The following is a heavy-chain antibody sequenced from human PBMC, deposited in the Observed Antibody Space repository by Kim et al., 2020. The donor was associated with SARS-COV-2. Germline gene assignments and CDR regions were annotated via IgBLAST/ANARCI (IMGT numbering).Heavy chain of an antibody. CDR1: GYTFTSYG. CDR2: ISAYNGNT. J-gene: IGHJ4*02. D-gene: IGHD3-22*01. V-gene: IGHV1-18*01. CDR3: AREARDYYDSSGEFDY. Sequence: ASVKVSCKASGYTFTSYGISWVRQAPGQGLEWMGWISAYNGNTNYAQKLQGRVTMTTDTSTSTAYMELRSLRSDDTAVYYCAREARDYYDSSGEFDYCCQGTLVSVSS.